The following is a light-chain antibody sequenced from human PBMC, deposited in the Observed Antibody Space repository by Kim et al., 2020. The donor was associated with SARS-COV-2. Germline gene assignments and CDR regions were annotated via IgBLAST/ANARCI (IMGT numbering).Light chain of an antibody. CDR3: QQYSNWPPWT. J-gene: IGKJ1*01. CDR2: GSS. V-gene: IGKV3D-15*01. Sequence: SRGERGARSGGASHSVITNLAWYQQKPGQPPRLLIYGSSTRATGIPARFSGSGSGTEFTLTISSLQSEDLAVYYCQQYSNWPPWTFGQGTKVDIK. CDR1: HSVITN.